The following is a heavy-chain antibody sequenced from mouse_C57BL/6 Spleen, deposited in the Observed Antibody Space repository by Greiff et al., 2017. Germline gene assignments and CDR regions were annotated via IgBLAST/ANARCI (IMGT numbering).Heavy chain of an antibody. V-gene: IGHV1-82*01. Sequence: VKLVESGPELVKPGASVKISCKASGYAFSSSWMNWVKQRPGKGLEWIGRIYPGDGDTNYNGKFKGKATLTADKSSSTAYMQLSILTSKDSAVYFCAHYDYDGYAMDCWGQGTSVTVSS. CDR1: GYAFSSSW. J-gene: IGHJ4*01. D-gene: IGHD2-4*01. CDR2: IYPGDGDT. CDR3: AHYDYDGYAMDC.